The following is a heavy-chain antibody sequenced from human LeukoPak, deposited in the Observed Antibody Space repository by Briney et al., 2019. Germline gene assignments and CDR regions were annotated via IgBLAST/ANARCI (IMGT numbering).Heavy chain of an antibody. CDR2: ISSGSKT. CDR3: AREGTSFCGLDV. D-gene: IGHD3-10*01. V-gene: IGHV3-69-1*01. CDR1: GFTFSIYN. J-gene: IGHJ6*02. Sequence: RSGGSLRLSCAASGFTFSIYNINWVRQAPGKGLEWVSSISSGSKTYYADSVKGRFTISRDKAEKSLYLQMNSLRDEDTAVYYCAREGTSFCGLDVWGQGTTVTVSS.